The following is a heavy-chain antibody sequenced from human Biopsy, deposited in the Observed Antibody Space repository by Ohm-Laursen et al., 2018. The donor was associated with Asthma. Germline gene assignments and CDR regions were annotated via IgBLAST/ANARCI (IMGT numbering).Heavy chain of an antibody. J-gene: IGHJ4*01. CDR3: AKSADYYDSTDYLDF. D-gene: IGHD3-22*01. V-gene: IGHV3-9*01. CDR2: ISWNSGNI. Sequence: SLRLSCTASGFTFSTSWMTWVRQAPGKGLEWVSSISWNSGNIDYAVSVKGRFTISRDNAKNSLCLQMQSLRPEDTAFYYCAKSADYYDSTDYLDFWGRGTLVTVSS. CDR1: GFTFSTSW.